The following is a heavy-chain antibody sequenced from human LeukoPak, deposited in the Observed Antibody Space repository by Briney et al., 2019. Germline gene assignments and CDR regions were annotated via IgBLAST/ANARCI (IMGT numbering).Heavy chain of an antibody. CDR1: GYSFTSYW. D-gene: IGHD3-16*02. CDR2: IYPGDSDT. J-gene: IGHJ6*02. V-gene: IGHV5-51*01. Sequence: GESLKISCKGSGYSFTSYWIGWVRQMPGKGLEWMGIIYPGDSDTRYSPSFQGQVTISADKSISTAYLQWSSLKASDTAMYYCARHYARPGVIVPGGSMDVWGQGTTVTVSS. CDR3: ARHYARPGVIVPGGSMDV.